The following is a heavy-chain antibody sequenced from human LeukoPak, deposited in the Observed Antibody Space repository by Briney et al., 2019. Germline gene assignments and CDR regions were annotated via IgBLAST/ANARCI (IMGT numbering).Heavy chain of an antibody. CDR2: IWYDGNYK. CDR1: GFTFSNYG. J-gene: IGHJ4*02. Sequence: GTSLRLSCAASGFTFSNYGMHWVRQAPGKGLEWVAGIWYDGNYKYYADSVKGRFTISRGNSKNTLFLQMDSLRAEDTAVYYCARNYYDSSGYQEATFNYWGQGTLVTVSS. V-gene: IGHV3-33*01. D-gene: IGHD3-22*01. CDR3: ARNYYDSSGYQEATFNY.